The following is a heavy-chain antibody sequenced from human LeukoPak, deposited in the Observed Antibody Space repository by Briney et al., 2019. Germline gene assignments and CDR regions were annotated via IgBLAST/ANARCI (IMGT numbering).Heavy chain of an antibody. CDR3: AKDTTSIAGYFDY. Sequence: LAGGSLRLSCVASGFTFDDYAMPWVRQAPGKGLEWVSGISWNSGSIGYADSVKGRFTISRDNAKNSLYLQMNSLRAEDTALYYCAKDTTSIAGYFDYWGQGTLVTVSS. J-gene: IGHJ4*02. CDR2: ISWNSGSI. D-gene: IGHD6-6*01. V-gene: IGHV3-9*01. CDR1: GFTFDDYA.